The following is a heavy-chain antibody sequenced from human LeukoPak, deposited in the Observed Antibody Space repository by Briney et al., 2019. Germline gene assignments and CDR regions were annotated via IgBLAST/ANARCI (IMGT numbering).Heavy chain of an antibody. CDR2: ISSSSYI. CDR3: ARAMRFGELFKYPAFHYYYGMDV. J-gene: IGHJ6*02. D-gene: IGHD3-10*01. CDR1: GASFSSGDQH. V-gene: IGHV3-69-1*01. Sequence: LSLTCTVSGASFSSGDQHWNWIRQSPGKGLEWVSSISSSSYIYYADSVKGRFTISRDNAKNSLYLQMNSLRAEDTAVYYCARAMRFGELFKYPAFHYYYGMDVWGQGTTVTVSS.